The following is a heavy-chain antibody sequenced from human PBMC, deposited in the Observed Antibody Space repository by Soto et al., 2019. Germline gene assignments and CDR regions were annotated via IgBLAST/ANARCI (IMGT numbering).Heavy chain of an antibody. J-gene: IGHJ4*02. CDR2: ITANNGHT. Sequence: QVQLVQSGGEVRKPGASVKVSCKASGYTFANYALSWVRQGPGQGLEGMGWITANNGHTNCARKFQGRVTMTTDMSTSTAHMELRSLRSDDTAIYYCARGRHSDILTGSLDYWGQGTLVTVSS. CDR3: ARGRHSDILTGSLDY. V-gene: IGHV1-18*01. D-gene: IGHD3-9*01. CDR1: GYTFANYA.